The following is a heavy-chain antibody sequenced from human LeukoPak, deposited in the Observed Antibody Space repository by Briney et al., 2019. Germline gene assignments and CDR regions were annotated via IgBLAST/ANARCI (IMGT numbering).Heavy chain of an antibody. D-gene: IGHD3-10*01. CDR3: ARQMVRGVVGDY. Sequence: PSETLSLTCTVSGGSLSSSSYYWGWIRQPPGKGLEWIGSIYYSGSTYYNPSLKSRVTISAGTAKIQFSLKRSSVTAADTAVYYCARQMVRGVVGDYWGQGTLVTVSS. CDR1: GGSLSSSSYY. V-gene: IGHV4-39*01. CDR2: IYYSGST. J-gene: IGHJ4*02.